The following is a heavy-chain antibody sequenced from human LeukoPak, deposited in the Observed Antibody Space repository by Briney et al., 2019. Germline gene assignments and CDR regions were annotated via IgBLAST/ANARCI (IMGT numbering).Heavy chain of an antibody. Sequence: ASVKVSCKASGGTFSSYAIRWVRQPTGQGLAWMGGIIPIFGTANYAQKFQGRVTITADESTSTAYMELSSLRSEDTVVYYCARGGYIGGADSRFDPWGQGTLVTASS. J-gene: IGHJ5*02. CDR3: ARGGYIGGADSRFDP. D-gene: IGHD2-21*01. V-gene: IGHV1-69*13. CDR2: IIPIFGTA. CDR1: GGTFSSYA.